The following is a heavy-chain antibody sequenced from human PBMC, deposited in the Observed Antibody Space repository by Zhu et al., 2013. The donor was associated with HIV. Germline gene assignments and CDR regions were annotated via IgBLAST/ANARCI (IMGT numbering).Heavy chain of an antibody. CDR2: IIPIFGTA. J-gene: IGHJ4*02. D-gene: IGHD5-12*01. CDR1: GGSFNSYA. CDR3: ARGRYSGYGFTGRVLH. V-gene: IGHV1-69*01. Sequence: QVQLVQSGAEVKKPGSSVKVSCKASGGSFNSYAISWVRQAPGQGLEWMGGIIPIFGTANYAQKFQGRVTIIADESTSTAYMELSSLRSEDTAVYYCARGRYSGYGFTGRVLHWGQGTLVTVSS.